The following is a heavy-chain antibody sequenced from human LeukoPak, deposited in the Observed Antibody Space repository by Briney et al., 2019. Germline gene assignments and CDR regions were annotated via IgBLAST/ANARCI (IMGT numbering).Heavy chain of an antibody. CDR1: GFTFSSYA. CDR3: ARGDTAMVSYYFDY. Sequence: GGSLRLSCAASGFTFSSYAMHWVRQAPGKGLEGVAVISYDGSNKYYADSVKGRFTISRDNSKNTLYLQMNSLRAEDTAVYYCARGDTAMVSYYFDYWGQGTLVTVSS. D-gene: IGHD5-18*01. V-gene: IGHV3-30-3*01. J-gene: IGHJ4*02. CDR2: ISYDGSNK.